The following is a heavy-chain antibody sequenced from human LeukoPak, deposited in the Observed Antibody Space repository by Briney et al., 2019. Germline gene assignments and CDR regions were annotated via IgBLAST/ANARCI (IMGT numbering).Heavy chain of an antibody. CDR3: TRDLLQTSGWP. J-gene: IGHJ5*02. Sequence: ASVKASCKASGYTFTAYDMHWVRQAPGQGLEWMGQMHPNSGDTRYAQKFQGRVTMTRDTSISTAYMELSSLTSDDTAVYYCTRDLLQTSGWPWGQGTLVTVSS. D-gene: IGHD6-19*01. CDR1: GYTFTAYD. V-gene: IGHV1-2*06. CDR2: MHPNSGDT.